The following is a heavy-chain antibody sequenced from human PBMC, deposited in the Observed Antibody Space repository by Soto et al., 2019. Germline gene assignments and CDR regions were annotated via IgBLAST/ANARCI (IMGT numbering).Heavy chain of an antibody. V-gene: IGHV4-31*03. Sequence: SETLSLTCTVSGGSISSGGYYWSWIRQHPGKGLEWIGCIYYSGSTYYNPSLKSRVTISVDTSKNQFSLKLSSVTAADTAVYYCARIIYGDYVYDDYWGQGTLVTVSS. CDR1: GGSISSGGYY. CDR2: IYYSGST. CDR3: ARIIYGDYVYDDY. J-gene: IGHJ4*02. D-gene: IGHD4-17*01.